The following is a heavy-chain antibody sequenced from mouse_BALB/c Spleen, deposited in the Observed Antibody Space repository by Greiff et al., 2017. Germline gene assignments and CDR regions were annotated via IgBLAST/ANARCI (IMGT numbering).Heavy chain of an antibody. Sequence: VKLQESGPGLVQPSQSLSITCTVSGFSLTSYGVHWVRQSPGKGLEWLGVIWSGGSTDYNAAFISRLSISKDNSKSQVFFKMNSLQANDTAIYYCAREDPYYGYDEGFAYWGQGTLVTVSA. CDR3: AREDPYYGYDEGFAY. CDR2: IWSGGST. J-gene: IGHJ3*01. V-gene: IGHV2-2*02. CDR1: GFSLTSYG. D-gene: IGHD2-9*01.